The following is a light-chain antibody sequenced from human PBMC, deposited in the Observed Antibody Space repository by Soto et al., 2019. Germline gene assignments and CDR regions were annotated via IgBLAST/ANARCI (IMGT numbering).Light chain of an antibody. CDR1: SGSVSTSSY. Sequence: QAVVTQDPSLSVSPGGTVTLTCGLSSGSVSTSSYPSWYQQTPGQAPRMLIHSTNTRSSGVPDRFSGSILGNKAALTITGAQADDECDYYCALYMGSGISTFGGGTQLTVL. CDR2: STN. J-gene: IGLJ2*01. CDR3: ALYMGSGIST. V-gene: IGLV8-61*01.